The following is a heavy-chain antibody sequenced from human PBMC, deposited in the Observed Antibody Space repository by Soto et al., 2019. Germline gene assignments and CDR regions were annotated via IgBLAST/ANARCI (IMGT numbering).Heavy chain of an antibody. CDR1: GFTFGDYA. V-gene: IGHV3-49*03. Sequence: GGSLRLSCTASGFTFGDYAMSWFRQAPGKGLEWVGFIRSKAYGGTTEYAASVKGRFTISRDDSKSIAYLQMNSLKTEDTAVYYCTSSYDFWSGYLGGNNWFDPWGQGTLVTVSS. CDR3: TSSYDFWSGYLGGNNWFDP. D-gene: IGHD3-3*01. J-gene: IGHJ5*02. CDR2: IRSKAYGGTT.